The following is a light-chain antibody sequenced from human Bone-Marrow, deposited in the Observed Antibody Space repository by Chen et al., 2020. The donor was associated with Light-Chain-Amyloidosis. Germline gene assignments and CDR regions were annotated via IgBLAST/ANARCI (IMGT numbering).Light chain of an antibody. Sequence: EMVVTQSLGILSLSPGEGANLSCRASQTISSNYLTWYQQKFGQAPRLLIYGSSSRATGIPDRFTGSGSGTDFTLTINRLEPEDFGMYYCQQYGKSPLTFGGGTKVEIK. CDR3: QQYGKSPLT. J-gene: IGKJ4*01. V-gene: IGKV3-20*01. CDR1: QTISSNY. CDR2: GSS.